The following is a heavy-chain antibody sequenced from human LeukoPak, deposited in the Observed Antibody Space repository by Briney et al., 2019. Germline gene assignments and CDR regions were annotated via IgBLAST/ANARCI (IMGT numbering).Heavy chain of an antibody. D-gene: IGHD1-26*01. V-gene: IGHV3-9*01. Sequence: GGSLRLSCAASGFTLDDYAMHWVRQAPGKGLEWVSGISWNSGSIGYADSVKGRFTISRDNAKNSLYLQMNSLRAEDTALYYCAKANGSYYPVDYWGQGTLVTVSS. J-gene: IGHJ4*02. CDR2: ISWNSGSI. CDR3: AKANGSYYPVDY. CDR1: GFTLDDYA.